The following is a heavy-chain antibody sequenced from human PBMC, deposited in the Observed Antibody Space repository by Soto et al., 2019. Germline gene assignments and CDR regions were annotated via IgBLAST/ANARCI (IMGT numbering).Heavy chain of an antibody. CDR3: ARSRDELRMPDPFDY. CDR2: IIPIFGTA. D-gene: IGHD1-7*01. CDR1: GGTFSSYA. Sequence: GASVKVSCKASGGTFSSYAISWVRQAPGQGLEWMGGIIPIFGTANYAQKFQGRVTITADESTSTAYMELSSLRSEDTAVYYCARSRDELRMPDPFDYWGQGTLVTVSS. J-gene: IGHJ4*02. V-gene: IGHV1-69*13.